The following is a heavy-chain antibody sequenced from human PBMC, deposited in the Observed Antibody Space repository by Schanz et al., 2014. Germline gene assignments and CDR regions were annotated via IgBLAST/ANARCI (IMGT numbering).Heavy chain of an antibody. D-gene: IGHD2-2*01. V-gene: IGHV4-34*01. Sequence: QVQLQQWGAGLLKPSETLSLTCAVSGGSFSGYYWSWIRQPPDTGLEWIGEINQSGDTNYNPSLSSRVTIPVDPSNTQFSLKLSSVTAADTAVYYCARLYCSTPGCYVSPNGFAKDYWGQGTLVTVSS. CDR3: ARLYCSTPGCYVSPNGFAKDY. CDR1: GGSFSGYY. CDR2: INQSGDT. J-gene: IGHJ4*02.